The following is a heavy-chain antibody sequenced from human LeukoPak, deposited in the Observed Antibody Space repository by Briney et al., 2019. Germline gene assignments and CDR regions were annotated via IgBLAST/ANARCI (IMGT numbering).Heavy chain of an antibody. D-gene: IGHD2-2*01. CDR2: IYSGGST. CDR3: AKKGCGSTRCHANC. J-gene: IGHJ4*02. V-gene: IGHV3-53*01. CDR1: GFTVSSNY. Sequence: GGSLRLSCAASGFTVSSNYMSWVRQAPGKGLEWVSVIYSGGSTYYADSVKGRFTISRDNSKNTLYLQMNSLRAEDTAVYHCAKKGCGSTRCHANCWGQGTLVTVSS.